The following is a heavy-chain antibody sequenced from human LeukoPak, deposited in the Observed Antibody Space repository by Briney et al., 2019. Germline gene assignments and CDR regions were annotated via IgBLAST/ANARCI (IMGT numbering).Heavy chain of an antibody. CDR3: ARGAWTAYYFDY. V-gene: IGHV3-7*01. CDR2: IKEDGSEK. CDR1: GFTFSSYW. D-gene: IGHD3/OR15-3a*01. J-gene: IGHJ4*02. Sequence: PGGSLRLSCAVSGFTFSSYWMSWVRQAPGKGLEWVANIKEDGSEKYYVDSVKGRFTISRDNAKNTLYLQMNSLRAEDTAVYYCARGAWTAYYFDYWGQGTLVTVSS.